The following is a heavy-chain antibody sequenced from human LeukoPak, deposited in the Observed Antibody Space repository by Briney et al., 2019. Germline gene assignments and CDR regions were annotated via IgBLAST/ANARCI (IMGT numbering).Heavy chain of an antibody. Sequence: PSETLSLTCAVYGGSFSGYYWSWIRQPPGKGLEWIGEINHSGSTNYNPSLKSRVTISVDTSKNQFSLKLSSVTAADTAVYYCARRQSGYDGRRRGYFDYWGQGTLVTVSS. J-gene: IGHJ4*02. CDR1: GGSFSGYY. V-gene: IGHV4-34*01. CDR3: ARRQSGYDGRRRGYFDY. D-gene: IGHD5-12*01. CDR2: INHSGST.